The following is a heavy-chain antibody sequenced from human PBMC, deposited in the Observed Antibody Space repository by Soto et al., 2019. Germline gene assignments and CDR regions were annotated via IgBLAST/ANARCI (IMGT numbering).Heavy chain of an antibody. CDR3: AKYVGDFWRDWFDP. D-gene: IGHD3-3*01. CDR1: GFIFSSFA. Sequence: GGSLRLSCAASGFIFSSFAMSWVRQAPGKGLEWVSAISGSGGSTYYADSVKGRFTISRDNSKNTLYLQMNSLRAEDTAVYYCAKYVGDFWRDWFDPWGQGTLVTVSS. CDR2: ISGSGGST. J-gene: IGHJ5*02. V-gene: IGHV3-23*01.